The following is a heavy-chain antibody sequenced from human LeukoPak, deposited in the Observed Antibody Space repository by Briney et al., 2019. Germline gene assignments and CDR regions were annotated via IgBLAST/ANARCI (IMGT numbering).Heavy chain of an antibody. Sequence: ATVKVSCKASGYTFTSYDINWVRQATGQGLEWMGWMNPNSGNTGYAQKFQGRVTMTRNTSISTAYMELSSLRSEDTAVYYCARGPAAAGPYYYYYYGMDVWGQGTTVTVSS. CDR2: MNPNSGNT. V-gene: IGHV1-8*01. J-gene: IGHJ6*02. CDR1: GYTFTSYD. D-gene: IGHD6-13*01. CDR3: ARGPAAAGPYYYYYYGMDV.